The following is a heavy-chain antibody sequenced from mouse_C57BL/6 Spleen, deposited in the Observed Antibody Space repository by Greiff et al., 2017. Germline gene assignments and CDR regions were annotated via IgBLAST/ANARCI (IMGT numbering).Heavy chain of an antibody. D-gene: IGHD4-1*01. CDR3: AKNWDEGYWYFDV. Sequence: EVKLVESGGGLVKPGGSLKLSCAASGFTFSDYGMHWVRQAPEKGLEWVAYISSGSSTIYYADTVKGRFTISIDNAKNTLFLQMTSLRSEDTAMYYCAKNWDEGYWYFDVWGTGTTVTVSS. V-gene: IGHV5-17*01. CDR1: GFTFSDYG. CDR2: ISSGSSTI. J-gene: IGHJ1*03.